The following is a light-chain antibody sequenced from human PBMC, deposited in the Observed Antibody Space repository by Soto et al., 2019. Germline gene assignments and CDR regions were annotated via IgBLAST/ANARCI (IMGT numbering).Light chain of an antibody. CDR1: QSITTY. CDR3: QESYSTLTWT. Sequence: DIQMTQSPSSLSASVGDRVTITCRASQSITTYLNWYQQKPGKAPNLLIYAASTLQSGVPSRFRGSGSGTDFTLTISGLQPEDSATYYCQESYSTLTWTFGQGTKVDIK. V-gene: IGKV1-39*01. CDR2: AAS. J-gene: IGKJ1*01.